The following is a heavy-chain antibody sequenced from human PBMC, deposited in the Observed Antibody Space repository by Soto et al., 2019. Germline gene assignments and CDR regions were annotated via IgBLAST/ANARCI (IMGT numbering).Heavy chain of an antibody. CDR2: IDPSDSYT. D-gene: IGHD1-26*01. CDR1: DEIFNTYW. J-gene: IGHJ1*01. V-gene: IGHV5-10-1*01. CDR3: GRDFGSGHADV. Sequence: GESLKLSCQTSDEIFNTYWITWVRQMPGGGLEWVGRIDPSDSYTTYNPSLKGHVILSVDKSMNTAYVQWTSLRASDTAMYFCGRDFGSGHADVWGQGTLVTVSS.